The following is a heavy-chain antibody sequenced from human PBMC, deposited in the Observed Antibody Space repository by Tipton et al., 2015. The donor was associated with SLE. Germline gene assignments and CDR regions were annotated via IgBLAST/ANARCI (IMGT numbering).Heavy chain of an antibody. CDR3: ARQVAQGTWAFDY. V-gene: IGHV4-38-2*01. CDR2: IYHSGTI. CDR1: AYSISTGYH. J-gene: IGHJ4*02. Sequence: LRLSCAVSAYSISTGYHWGWIRQPAGKGLEWFGSIYHSGTIYYNPPLKSRVTISVDTSKNQFSLKLSSVTAADTAVYYCARQVAQGTWAFDYWGQGTLVTVSS. D-gene: IGHD5-12*01.